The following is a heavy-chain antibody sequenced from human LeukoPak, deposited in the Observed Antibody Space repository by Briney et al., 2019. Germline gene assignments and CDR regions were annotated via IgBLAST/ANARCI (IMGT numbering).Heavy chain of an antibody. CDR2: ISGTGGAT. CDR3: VKDPRDTYGTNWFVS. V-gene: IGHV3-23*01. J-gene: IGHJ5*01. D-gene: IGHD2-21*01. Sequence: GGALRLSCVASGFSFGNYAMSWVRQAPGKGLQWVSQISGTGGATWYAGFARDRFTISRENSKKTLYLKMSGPRVEDTAMYYCVKDPRDTYGTNWFVSWGQGTLLIVSS. CDR1: GFSFGNYA.